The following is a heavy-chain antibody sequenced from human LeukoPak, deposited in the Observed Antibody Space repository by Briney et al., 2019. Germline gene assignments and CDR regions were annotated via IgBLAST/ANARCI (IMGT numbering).Heavy chain of an antibody. V-gene: IGHV3-74*01. CDR1: GFTFSNYW. J-gene: IGHJ4*02. CDR2: INSVGSST. CDR3: ARLPDGGDGYFEY. D-gene: IGHD3-16*01. Sequence: GGSLRLSCAASGFTFSNYWMHWVRQVPGKGLVWVSRINSVGSSTSYVESVEGRFTISRDNAKNTLYLQMNSLRAEDTAVYYCARLPDGGDGYFEYWGQGTLVTVSS.